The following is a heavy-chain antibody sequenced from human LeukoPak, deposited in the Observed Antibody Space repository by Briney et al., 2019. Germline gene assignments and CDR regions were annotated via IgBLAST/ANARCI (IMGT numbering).Heavy chain of an antibody. V-gene: IGHV4-34*01. J-gene: IGHJ5*02. Sequence: SETLSLTCAVYGGSFSGYYWSRIRQPPGKGLEWIGEINHSGSTNYNPSLKSRVTISVDTSKNQFSLKVSSVTAADTAVYYCARHWAAAGPFDPWGQGTLVTVSS. CDR2: INHSGST. D-gene: IGHD6-13*01. CDR1: GGSFSGYY. CDR3: ARHWAAAGPFDP.